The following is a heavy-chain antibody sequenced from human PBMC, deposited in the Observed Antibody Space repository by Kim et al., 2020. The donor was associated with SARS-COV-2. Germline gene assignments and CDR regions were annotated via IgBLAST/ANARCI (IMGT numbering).Heavy chain of an antibody. V-gene: IGHV3-66*02. Sequence: GGSLRLSCAASGFTVSSNYMSWVRQAPGKGLEWVSVIYSGGSTYYADSVKGRFTISRDNSKNTLYLQMNSLRAEDTAVYYFARKSGVGATFEGDAFDIWGQGTMVTVSS. CDR2: IYSGGST. CDR1: GFTVSSNY. J-gene: IGHJ3*02. CDR3: ARKSGVGATFEGDAFDI. D-gene: IGHD1-26*01.